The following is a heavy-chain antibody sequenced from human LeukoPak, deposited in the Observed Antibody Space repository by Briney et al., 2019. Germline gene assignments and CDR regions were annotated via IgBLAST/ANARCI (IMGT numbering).Heavy chain of an antibody. CDR1: GYTFTGYY. D-gene: IGHD6-13*01. J-gene: IGHJ6*02. CDR2: INPNSGGT. Sequence: GASVKVSCKASGYTFTGYYMHWVRQAPGQGLEWMGWINPNSGGTNYAQKFQGWVTMTRDTSISTAYMELSRLRSDDTAVYYCARDRVAAADLSSGYYYGMDVWGQGTTVTVSS. V-gene: IGHV1-2*04. CDR3: ARDRVAAADLSSGYYYGMDV.